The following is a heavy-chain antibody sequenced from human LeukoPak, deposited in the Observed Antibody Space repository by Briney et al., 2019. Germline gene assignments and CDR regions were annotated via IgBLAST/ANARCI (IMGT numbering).Heavy chain of an antibody. D-gene: IGHD5-24*01. CDR3: ARVAQGYGSTLFDY. CDR2: LIPILGIA. J-gene: IGHJ4*02. CDR1: GGTFGTYA. V-gene: IGHV1-69*04. Sequence: ASVKVSFKASGGTFGTYAISWVRQAPGQGLEWMGRLIPILGIANYAQKFQGRVTITADTSTSTAYMVLSSLRSEDTAVYYCARVAQGYGSTLFDYWGQGTLVTVSS.